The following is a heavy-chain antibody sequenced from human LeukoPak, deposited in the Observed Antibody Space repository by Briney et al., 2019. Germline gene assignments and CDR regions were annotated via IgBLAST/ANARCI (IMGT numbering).Heavy chain of an antibody. Sequence: SVKVSCKASGGTFSSYAISWVRQAPGQGLEWMGGIIPIFGTANYAQKFQGRVTITADESTSTAYMELSSLRSEDTAVYYCARDVGGYSSSWEVYYYYMDVWGKGTTVTVSS. CDR3: ARDVGGYSSSWEVYYYYMDV. J-gene: IGHJ6*03. D-gene: IGHD6-13*01. V-gene: IGHV1-69*13. CDR1: GGTFSSYA. CDR2: IIPIFGTA.